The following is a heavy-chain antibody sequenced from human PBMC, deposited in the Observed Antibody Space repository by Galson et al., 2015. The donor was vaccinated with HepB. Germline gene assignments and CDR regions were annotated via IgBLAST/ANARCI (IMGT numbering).Heavy chain of an antibody. CDR2: TSFDGRD. J-gene: IGHJ4*02. CDR3: ARETTAAAGYFDF. D-gene: IGHD6-13*01. Sequence: SLRLSCAASGFVFSNFAMHWVRQAPGKGLYWLAVTSFDGRDNYADSVKGRFTISRDNSKNTLHLQMNSLRAGDSAVYYCARETTAAAGYFDFWGQGALVTVSS. V-gene: IGHV3-30*04. CDR1: GFVFSNFA.